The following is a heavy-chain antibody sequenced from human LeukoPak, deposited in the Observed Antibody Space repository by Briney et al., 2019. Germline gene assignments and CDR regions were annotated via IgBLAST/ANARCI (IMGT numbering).Heavy chain of an antibody. CDR3: AAGRFGSGWDS. CDR2: VGTAGET. CDR1: GSAFCNYC. Sequence: GGSLRLSCAAPGSAFCNYCVKQGRQAPGKGVEGVSGVGTAGETYSADSMKGRFTVSRDNSKNTLYLQMNSLKGDDTAVYYCAAGRFGSGWDSWGQGTLVTVSS. D-gene: IGHD6-19*01. J-gene: IGHJ4*02. V-gene: IGHV3-23*01.